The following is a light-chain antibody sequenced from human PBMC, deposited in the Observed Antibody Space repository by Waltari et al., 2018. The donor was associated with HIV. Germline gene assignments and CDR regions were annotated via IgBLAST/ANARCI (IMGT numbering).Light chain of an antibody. CDR1: NHHTGVGHN. V-gene: IGLV1-40*01. CDR2: DNT. CDR3: QSYDSSLSGVV. Sequence: SVLRQPPSVSGAPGPRVPIPCTGRNHHTGVGHNAHWYQQLPGTAPKLPIYDNTNRPSGVPDRFSGSKSGTSTSLASAGLQADDEADYYCQSYDSSLSGVVFGGGTRLTVL. J-gene: IGLJ2*01.